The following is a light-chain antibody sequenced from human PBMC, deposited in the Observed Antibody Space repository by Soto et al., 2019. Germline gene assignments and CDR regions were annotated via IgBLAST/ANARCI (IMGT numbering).Light chain of an antibody. J-gene: IGKJ2*01. CDR3: QQANSFPYT. V-gene: IGKV1-12*01. CDR1: QGISRW. CDR2: AAS. Sequence: DNPMSQSPSSMSASVGDRVTITCRASQGISRWLAWYQQKPGKAPNLLISAASSLQSGVPSRFSGSGSGTNFTLTISSLQPEDFATYYCQQANSFPYTFGQGTKLEIK.